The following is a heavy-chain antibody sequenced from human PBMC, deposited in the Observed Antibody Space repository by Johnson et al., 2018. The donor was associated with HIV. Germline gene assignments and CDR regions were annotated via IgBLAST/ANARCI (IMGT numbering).Heavy chain of an antibody. J-gene: IGHJ3*02. CDR1: GFSISDSA. V-gene: IGHV3-30-3*01. D-gene: IGHD6-13*01. Sequence: QMLLVESGGGVVQPGGSLRLSCLASGFSISDSAIHWVRQAPGKGLESVAVISKDGDNEYYADSVKGRFTVSRDHSKNTLYLQMNSLRAEDTAVYYCARERGRIAADAFDIWGQGTMVTVSS. CDR2: ISKDGDNE. CDR3: ARERGRIAADAFDI.